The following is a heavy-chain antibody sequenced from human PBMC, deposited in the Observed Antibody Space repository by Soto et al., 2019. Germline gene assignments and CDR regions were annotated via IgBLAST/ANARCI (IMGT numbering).Heavy chain of an antibody. Sequence: QVQLVQSGAEVKKPGSSVKVSCKASGGTFSSYTISWVRQAPGQGLEWMGRIIPILGIANYAQKFQGRVTITADKSTSTAYMQLSSLRSEDTAVYYCARDREGGHFDYWGQGTLVTVSS. D-gene: IGHD1-26*01. V-gene: IGHV1-69*08. J-gene: IGHJ4*02. CDR1: GGTFSSYT. CDR2: IIPILGIA. CDR3: ARDREGGHFDY.